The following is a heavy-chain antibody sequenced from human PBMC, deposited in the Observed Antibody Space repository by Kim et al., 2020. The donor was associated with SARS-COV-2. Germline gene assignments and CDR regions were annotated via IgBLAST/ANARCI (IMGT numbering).Heavy chain of an antibody. J-gene: IGHJ4*02. Sequence: SQKFKGRVTITRDTSGNTAYMELRRLTTKDTAIYYCARDMDPTVYDYWGQGTLVTVSS. V-gene: IGHV1-3*01. CDR3: ARDMDPTVYDY. D-gene: IGHD4-4*01.